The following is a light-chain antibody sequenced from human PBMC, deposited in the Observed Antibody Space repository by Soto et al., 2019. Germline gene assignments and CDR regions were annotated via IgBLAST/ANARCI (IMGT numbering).Light chain of an antibody. Sequence: DIPMTQSPSSLSAFVGDRVTITCRASQDIGNFLAWYQQKPGKVPKLLIYAASTLQSGVPSRFSGSGSGTDFTITISSLQPEDVATYYCQKCKVAPFTFGGGTKVEIK. CDR3: QKCKVAPFT. V-gene: IGKV1-27*01. CDR2: AAS. J-gene: IGKJ4*01. CDR1: QDIGNF.